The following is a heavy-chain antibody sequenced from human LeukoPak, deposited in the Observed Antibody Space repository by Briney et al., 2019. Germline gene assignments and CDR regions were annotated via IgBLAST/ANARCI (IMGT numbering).Heavy chain of an antibody. D-gene: IGHD3-10*01. J-gene: IGHJ4*02. CDR1: GFTFSSHW. CDR2: IKQDGSEK. V-gene: IGHV3-7*03. Sequence: GGSLRLSCAASGFTFSSHWMSWVRQAPGKGLEWVANIKQDGSEKYYVDSVKGRFTISRDNAKNSLYLQMNSLRAEDTAVYYCATDVLLWFGATIWGQGTLVTVSS. CDR3: ATDVLLWFGATI.